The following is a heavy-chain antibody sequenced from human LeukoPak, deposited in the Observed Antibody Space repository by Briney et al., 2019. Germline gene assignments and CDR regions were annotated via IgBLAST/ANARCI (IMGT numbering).Heavy chain of an antibody. V-gene: IGHV4-39*01. J-gene: IGHJ4*02. Sequence: SETLSLTCTVSGGSISSSSYYWGWIRQPPGKGLEWIGSIYYSGSTYYNPSLKSRVTISVDTSKNQFSLKLSSVTAADTAVYYCASSGYSSSWYVFDYWGQGTLVTVSS. CDR1: GGSISSSSYY. D-gene: IGHD6-13*01. CDR3: ASSGYSSSWYVFDY. CDR2: IYYSGST.